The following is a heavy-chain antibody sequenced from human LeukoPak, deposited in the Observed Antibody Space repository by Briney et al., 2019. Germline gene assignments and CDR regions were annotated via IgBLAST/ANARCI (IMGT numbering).Heavy chain of an antibody. D-gene: IGHD5-18*01. CDR2: FDPEDGET. V-gene: IGHV1-24*01. CDR3: ATGVPGYSYGYPPPLN. Sequence: GASVKVSCKVSGYTLTELSMHWVRQAPGKGLEWMGGFDPEDGETIYAQKFQGRVTMTEDTSTDTAYMELSSLRSEDTAVYYCATGVPGYSYGYPPPLNWGQGTLVTVSS. J-gene: IGHJ4*02. CDR1: GYTLTELS.